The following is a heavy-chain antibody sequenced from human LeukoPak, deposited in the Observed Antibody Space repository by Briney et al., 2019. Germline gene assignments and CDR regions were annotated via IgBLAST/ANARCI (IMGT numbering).Heavy chain of an antibody. CDR2: INHSGST. D-gene: IGHD2-2*01. CDR1: GFTFSSYG. J-gene: IGHJ5*02. V-gene: IGHV4-34*01. CDR3: ARRPPTYCSSTSCHSDGEFDP. Sequence: LRLSCAASGFTFSSYGMHWVRQPPGKGLEWIGEINHSGSTNYNPSLKSRVTISVDTSKNQFSLKLSSVTAADTAVYYCARRPPTYCSSTSCHSDGEFDPWGQGTLVTVSS.